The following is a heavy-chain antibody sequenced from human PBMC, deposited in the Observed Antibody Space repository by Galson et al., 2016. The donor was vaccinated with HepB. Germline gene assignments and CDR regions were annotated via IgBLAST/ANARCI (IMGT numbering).Heavy chain of an antibody. CDR3: ARTQFVRGFFTVTTQSHLDY. Sequence: SLRLSCAVSGFTFSSYWMSWVRQTPGKGLEWVANIKYDESRKYYVGSVRGRFTISRDNAKASLFLQMSSLRVDDTAVYYCARTQFVRGFFTVTTQSHLDYWGQGALVTVS. CDR1: GFTFSSYW. CDR2: IKYDESRK. V-gene: IGHV3-7*01. D-gene: IGHD4-17*01. J-gene: IGHJ4*02.